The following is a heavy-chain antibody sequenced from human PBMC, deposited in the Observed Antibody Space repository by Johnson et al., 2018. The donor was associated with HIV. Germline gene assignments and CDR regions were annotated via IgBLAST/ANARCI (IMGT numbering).Heavy chain of an antibody. CDR3: ARDPSPIVGATYAFDM. V-gene: IGHV3-66*01. D-gene: IGHD1-26*01. CDR2: IYSGGST. J-gene: IGHJ3*02. CDR1: GFTVSSNY. Sequence: VQLVESGGGLVQPGGSLRLSCAASGFTVSSNYMSWVRQAPGKGLEWVSVIYSGGSTYYADSVKGRFTISRDNSKNTLYLQMNSLRAEDTAVYYCARDPSPIVGATYAFDMWGQGTMVIVSS.